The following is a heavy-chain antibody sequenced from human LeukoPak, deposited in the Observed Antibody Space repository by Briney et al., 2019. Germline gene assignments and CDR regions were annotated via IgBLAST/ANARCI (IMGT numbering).Heavy chain of an antibody. CDR3: ARNYYDSSGLDAFDI. Sequence: SETLSLTYTVSGGSISSYYWSWIRQPPGKGLEWIGYIYYSGSTNYNPSLKSRVTISVDTSKNQFSLKLSSVTAADTAVYYCARNYYDSSGLDAFDIWGQGTMVTVSS. CDR1: GGSISSYY. D-gene: IGHD3-22*01. CDR2: IYYSGST. J-gene: IGHJ3*02. V-gene: IGHV4-59*01.